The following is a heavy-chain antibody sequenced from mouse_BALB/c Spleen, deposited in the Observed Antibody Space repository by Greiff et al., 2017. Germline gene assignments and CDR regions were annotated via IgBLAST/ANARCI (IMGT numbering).Heavy chain of an antibody. V-gene: IGHV2-9*02. J-gene: IGHJ4*01. CDR1: GFSLTSYS. CDR2: IWAGGST. Sequence: VQLQESGPGLVAPSQSLSITCTVSGFSLTSYSVHWVRQPPGKGLEWLGVIWAGGSTNYNSALMSRLSISKDNSKSQVFLKMNSLQTDDTAMYYCASRDYYAMDYWGQGTSVTVSS. CDR3: ASRDYYAMDY.